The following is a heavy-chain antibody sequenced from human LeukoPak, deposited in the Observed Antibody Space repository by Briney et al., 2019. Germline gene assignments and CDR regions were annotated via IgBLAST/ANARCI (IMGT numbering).Heavy chain of an antibody. CDR1: GYTFNSYP. D-gene: IGHD3-3*01. CDR3: ARVRTPFGVVASPDALDV. Sequence: AAVKVSCKASGYTFNSYPLTWVRQAPAVGFEWVGWITAYNFNTNYAQKFQGRVTLTKETSTNTAYMEMRSLMSDDTAVYSGARVRTPFGVVASPDALDVWGQGTAVTVSS. J-gene: IGHJ3*01. CDR2: ITAYNFNT. V-gene: IGHV1-18*01.